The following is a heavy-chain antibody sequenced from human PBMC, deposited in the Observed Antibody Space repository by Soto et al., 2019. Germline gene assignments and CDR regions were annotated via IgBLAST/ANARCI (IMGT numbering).Heavy chain of an antibody. CDR2: ISTTSSPI. CDR1: GFTFSSYS. CDR3: ASKSGKF. J-gene: IGHJ4*02. Sequence: EVQLVESGGGLVQPGGSLRLSCAASGFTFSSYSMNWVRQAPGKGLEWVSYISTTSSPIYYADSVKGRFTISRDNAKNSLNLQMNSLRDGDTAVYYCASKSGKFWGQGTLVTVSS. V-gene: IGHV3-48*02. D-gene: IGHD1-26*01.